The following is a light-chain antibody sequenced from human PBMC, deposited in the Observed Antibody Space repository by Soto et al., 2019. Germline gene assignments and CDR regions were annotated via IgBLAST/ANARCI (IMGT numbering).Light chain of an antibody. CDR3: SSYTSSSTYV. CDR1: SSDVGGYNY. J-gene: IGLJ1*01. CDR2: DVS. V-gene: IGLV2-14*03. Sequence: QSALTQPASVSGSPGQSIAISCTGTSSDVGGYNYVSWYQHHPGKAPKLMIYDVSNRPSGVSNRFSGSKSGNTASLTISGLQAGDEADYYCSSYTSSSTYVFGTGTKVPVL.